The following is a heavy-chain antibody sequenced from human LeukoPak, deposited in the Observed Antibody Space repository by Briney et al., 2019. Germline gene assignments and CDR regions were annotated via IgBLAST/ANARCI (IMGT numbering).Heavy chain of an antibody. CDR3: ATTIAVAGTSYYFDY. CDR2: INNNGST. CDR1: GGSISSGGYY. D-gene: IGHD6-19*01. J-gene: IGHJ4*02. V-gene: IGHV4-31*03. Sequence: PSQTLSLTCTVSGGSISSGGYYWSWIREHPGKGLEWIGNINNNGSTYYNPPLKSRVTISVDTSKNQFSLKLNSVTAADTAVYYCATTIAVAGTSYYFDYWGQGTLVTVSS.